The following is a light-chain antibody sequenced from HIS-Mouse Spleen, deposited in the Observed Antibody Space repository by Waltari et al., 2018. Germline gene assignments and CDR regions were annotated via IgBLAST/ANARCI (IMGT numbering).Light chain of an antibody. J-gene: IGKJ4*01. V-gene: IGKV3-11*01. Sequence: EIVLTQSPATLSLSPGERATLPCRASQSVSSYLAWYQQKPGQAPRLHIYDASNRATGIPARFSGSGSGTDFTLTISSLEPEDFAVYYCQQRSNWRTFGGGTKVEIK. CDR3: QQRSNWRT. CDR2: DAS. CDR1: QSVSSY.